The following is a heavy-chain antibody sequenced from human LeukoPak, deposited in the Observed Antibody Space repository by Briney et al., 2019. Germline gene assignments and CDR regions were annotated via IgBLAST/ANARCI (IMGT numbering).Heavy chain of an antibody. Sequence: PGGSLRLSCAASGFTFSTYAMNWVRQAPGKGLEWVSVIGDSGGSTYYADSVKGRFTISRDNSKNTLYLQMDSLRAEDTAVYYCAKAQRLGHDSWSGYTNPDYFDYWGQGTLVTVSS. D-gene: IGHD3-3*01. V-gene: IGHV3-23*01. CDR3: AKAQRLGHDSWSGYTNPDYFDY. J-gene: IGHJ4*02. CDR2: IGDSGGST. CDR1: GFTFSTYA.